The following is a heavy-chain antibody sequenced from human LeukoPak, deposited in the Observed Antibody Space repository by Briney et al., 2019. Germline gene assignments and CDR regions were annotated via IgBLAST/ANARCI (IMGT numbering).Heavy chain of an antibody. CDR2: ISYDGSNK. D-gene: IGHD6-19*01. Sequence: GRSLRLSCAASGFTFSSYAMHWVRQAPGEGLEWVAVISYDGSNKYYADSVKGRFTISRDNSKNTLYLQMNSLRAEDTAVYYCVKQWLVREVYFDYWGQGTLVTVSS. CDR3: VKQWLVREVYFDY. V-gene: IGHV3-30-3*01. CDR1: GFTFSSYA. J-gene: IGHJ4*02.